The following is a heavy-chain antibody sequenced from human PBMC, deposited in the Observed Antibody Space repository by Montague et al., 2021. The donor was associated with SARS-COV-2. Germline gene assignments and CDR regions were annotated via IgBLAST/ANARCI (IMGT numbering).Heavy chain of an antibody. Sequence: SETLSLTRAVYGGSFSNYYWSWIRRPPGEGLQWIGEIHHSGGTNYNPSLKSRVTISVDTSKNQLSLKLSSVTAAETAVYYCTRGRAISTLFVPHQRWFDPWGQGTLVTVSS. J-gene: IGHJ5*02. D-gene: IGHD3-9*01. CDR2: IHHSGGT. CDR1: GGSFSNYY. CDR3: TRGRAISTLFVPHQRWFDP. V-gene: IGHV4-34*01.